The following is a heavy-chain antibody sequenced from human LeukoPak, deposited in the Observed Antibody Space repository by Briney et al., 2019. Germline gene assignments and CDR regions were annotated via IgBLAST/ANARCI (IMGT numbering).Heavy chain of an antibody. CDR2: INPSGGST. CDR3: ARDMTYYYDSSGSPSTYFDY. V-gene: IGHV1-46*01. CDR1: GYTFTSYY. J-gene: IGHJ4*02. D-gene: IGHD3-22*01. Sequence: ASVKVSCKASGYTFTSYYMHWVRQAPGQGLEWMGIINPSGGSTSYAQKFQGRVTMTRDTSTSIVYMELSSLRSEDTAVYYCARDMTYYYDSSGSPSTYFDYWGQGTLVTVSS.